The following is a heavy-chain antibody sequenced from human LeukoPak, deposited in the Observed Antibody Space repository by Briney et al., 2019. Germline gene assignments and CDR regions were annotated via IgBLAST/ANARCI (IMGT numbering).Heavy chain of an antibody. V-gene: IGHV5-51*01. CDR1: GYRFSSYW. J-gene: IGHJ4*02. D-gene: IGHD1-26*01. Sequence: GESLKISCKDSGYRFSSYWIAWVRQMPGKGLEYIGIIYPGDSDIRYSPSFQGLVTISADKSISTAYLQWSSLKASDTAMYYCARHRGSYPSMPDYWGQGTLVTVSS. CDR3: ARHRGSYPSMPDY. CDR2: IYPGDSDI.